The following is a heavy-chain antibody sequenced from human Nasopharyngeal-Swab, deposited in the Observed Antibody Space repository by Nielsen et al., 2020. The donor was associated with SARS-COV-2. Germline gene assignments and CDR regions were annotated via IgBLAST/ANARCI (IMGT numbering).Heavy chain of an antibody. D-gene: IGHD3-16*01. V-gene: IGHV3-7*03. Sequence: GDSLKISCAASGFTFSSYWMSWVRQAPGQGLEWVANIKQDGSEKYYVDSVKGRFTISRDNAKNSLYLQMNSLRAEDTAVYYCARAGPADRGRGSYYYGMDVWGQGTTVTVSS. CDR3: ARAGPADRGRGSYYYGMDV. J-gene: IGHJ6*02. CDR2: IKQDGSEK. CDR1: GFTFSSYW.